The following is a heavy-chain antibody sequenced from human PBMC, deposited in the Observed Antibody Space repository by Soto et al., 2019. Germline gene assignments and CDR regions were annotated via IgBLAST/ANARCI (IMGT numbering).Heavy chain of an antibody. CDR1: GDSVSSNSAA. V-gene: IGHV6-1*01. Sequence: SQTLSLTGAISGDSVSSNSAAWNWIRQSPSRGLEWLGKTYYRSKCYNDYAVSVKSRITINPDTSKNQFSLQLNSVTPEDTAVYYFARGDSSGWYGYYYDSSGYYVAFDIWGQGTMVTVSS. CDR2: TYYRSKCYN. D-gene: IGHD3-22*01. J-gene: IGHJ3*02. CDR3: ARGDSSGWYGYYYDSSGYYVAFDI.